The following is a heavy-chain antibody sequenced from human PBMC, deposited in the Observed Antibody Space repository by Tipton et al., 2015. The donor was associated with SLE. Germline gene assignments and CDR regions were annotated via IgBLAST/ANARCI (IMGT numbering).Heavy chain of an antibody. CDR2: IMWNSGRI. CDR3: ARVSVVGAQALDI. CDR1: GVTIFEHA. Sequence: AVSGVTIFEHAIHWVRQVPGKGLEWVSGIMWNSGRIGYADSVKGRFTISRDNAKKTLYLQLSNLRDEDTAIYYCARVSVVGAQALDIWGQGTMVTVSS. D-gene: IGHD1-26*01. J-gene: IGHJ3*02. V-gene: IGHV3-9*01.